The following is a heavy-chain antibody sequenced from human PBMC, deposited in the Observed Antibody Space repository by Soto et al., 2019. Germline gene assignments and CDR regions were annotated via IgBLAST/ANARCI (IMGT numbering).Heavy chain of an antibody. J-gene: IGHJ5*02. CDR1: GFTFSNAW. Sequence: EVQLVESGGGLVKPGGSLRLSCAASGFTFSNAWMSWVRQAPGKGLEWVGRIKSKTDGGTTDYAAPVKGRFTISRDDSKNTLYLQMNRLKTEETAVYYCTTDLPAVITFGGVIVTTWFDPWGQGTLVTVSS. V-gene: IGHV3-15*01. D-gene: IGHD3-16*02. CDR3: TTDLPAVITFGGVIVTTWFDP. CDR2: IKSKTDGGTT.